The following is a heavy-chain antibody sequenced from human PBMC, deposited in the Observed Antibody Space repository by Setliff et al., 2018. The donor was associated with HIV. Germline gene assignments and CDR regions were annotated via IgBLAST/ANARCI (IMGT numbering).Heavy chain of an antibody. CDR3: TRDLNLPGGEVFDI. CDR1: GFAFSDNP. Sequence: GGSLRLSCVASSGFAFSDNPMNWVRQAPGKGLEWISHIRGKSDIIKYADSVKGRFTISRDNTKNSVYLQMNSLRAEDTAIYFCTRDLNLPGGEVFDIWGQGTMVTVSS. CDR2: IRGKSDII. D-gene: IGHD2-2*01. J-gene: IGHJ3*02. V-gene: IGHV3-21*05.